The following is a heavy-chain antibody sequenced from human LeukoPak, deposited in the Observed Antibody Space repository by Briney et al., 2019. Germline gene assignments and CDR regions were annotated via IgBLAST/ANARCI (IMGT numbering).Heavy chain of an antibody. J-gene: IGHJ6*02. CDR1: GFTLSSHE. CDR3: ARKYNFWSGSDYYYGMDV. CDR2: ISSSGNTI. V-gene: IGHV3-48*03. Sequence: GGSLRLSCAASGFTLSSHEMNWVRQAPGKGLEWVSYISSSGNTIYYADSVKGRFTISRENGKNSLYLQMNSLRAEDTAVYYCARKYNFWSGSDYYYGMDVWGQGTTVTVSS. D-gene: IGHD3-3*01.